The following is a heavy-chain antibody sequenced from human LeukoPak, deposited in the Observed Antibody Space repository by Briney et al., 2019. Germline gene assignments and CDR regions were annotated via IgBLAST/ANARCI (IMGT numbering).Heavy chain of an antibody. CDR1: GGSISSYY. CDR2: IYYSGST. J-gene: IGHJ6*02. CDR3: ARGYCSSTSCPVYYYYGMDV. D-gene: IGHD2-2*01. V-gene: IGHV4-59*01. Sequence: SETLSLTCTVSGGSISSYYWSWIRQPPGKGLEWIGYIYYSGSTNYNPSLKSRVTISVDTSKNQFSLKLSSVTAADTAVYYCARGYCSSTSCPVYYYYGMDVWGQGTTVTLSS.